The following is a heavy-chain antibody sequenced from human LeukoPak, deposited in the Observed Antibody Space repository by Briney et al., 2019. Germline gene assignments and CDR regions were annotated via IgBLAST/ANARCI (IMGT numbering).Heavy chain of an antibody. CDR2: IYSGGST. CDR1: GFTFSSYA. V-gene: IGHV3-53*01. Sequence: SGGSLRLSCAASGFTFSSYAMSWVRQAPGKGLEWVSVIYSGGSTYYADSVKGRFTISRDNSKNTLYLQMNSLRAEDTAVYYCARGPRDGWYVDYWGQGTLVTVSS. J-gene: IGHJ4*02. D-gene: IGHD5-24*01. CDR3: ARGPRDGWYVDY.